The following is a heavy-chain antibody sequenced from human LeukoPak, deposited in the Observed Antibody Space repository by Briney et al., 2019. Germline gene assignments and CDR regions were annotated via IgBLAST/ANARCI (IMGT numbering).Heavy chain of an antibody. CDR3: VRDMSPRYSSSWYRFDP. CDR2: ISYDGSNK. Sequence: GGSLRLSCAASGFTFNNAWMSWVRQAPGKGLEWVAVISYDGSNKYYADSVKGRFTISRDNSKNTLYLQMNSLRAEDTAVYYCVRDMSPRYSSSWYRFDPWGQGTLVTVSS. V-gene: IGHV3-30-3*01. CDR1: GFTFNNAW. D-gene: IGHD2-2*01. J-gene: IGHJ5*02.